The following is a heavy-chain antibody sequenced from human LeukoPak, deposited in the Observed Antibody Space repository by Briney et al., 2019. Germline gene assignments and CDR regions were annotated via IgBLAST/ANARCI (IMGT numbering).Heavy chain of an antibody. CDR1: GFTFSGYW. J-gene: IGHJ4*02. Sequence: GGSLRLSCAASGFTFSGYWMSWVRQAPGKGLEWVANINLDGSVRHYVDSARGRFTISRDNAKNSLYLQMNSLRAEDAALYYCATSDDSSGSDWGQGTLVTVSS. CDR2: INLDGSVR. CDR3: ATSDDSSGSD. D-gene: IGHD3-22*01. V-gene: IGHV3-7*01.